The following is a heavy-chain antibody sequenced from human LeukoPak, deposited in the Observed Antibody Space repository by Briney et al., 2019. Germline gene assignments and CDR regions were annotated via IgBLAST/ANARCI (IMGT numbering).Heavy chain of an antibody. V-gene: IGHV3-48*03. Sequence: PGGSLRLSCAASGFIFSTYEMNCVRQAPGKGLEWLSYISYSGRTIYYADSVKGRFTISRDNAKNSLYLQMNSLRVEDTAVYYCARDGRSINYYDGSSPVWGQGTLVTVSS. J-gene: IGHJ4*02. CDR1: GFIFSTYE. CDR2: ISYSGRTI. D-gene: IGHD3-22*01. CDR3: ARDGRSINYYDGSSPV.